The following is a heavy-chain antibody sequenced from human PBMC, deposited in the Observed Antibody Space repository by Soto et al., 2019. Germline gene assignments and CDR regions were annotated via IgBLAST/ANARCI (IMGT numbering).Heavy chain of an antibody. V-gene: IGHV3-30*18. CDR2: ISYDGSNK. CDR1: GFTFSSYG. CDR3: AKSSAGYCSSTSCYAPDY. J-gene: IGHJ4*02. Sequence: QVQLVESGGGVVQPGRSLRLSCAASGFTFSSYGMHWVRQAPGKGLEWVAVISYDGSNKYYADSVKGRFTISRGNSKNTMYLQMNSLRAEDTAVYYCAKSSAGYCSSTSCYAPDYWGQGTLVTVSS. D-gene: IGHD2-2*01.